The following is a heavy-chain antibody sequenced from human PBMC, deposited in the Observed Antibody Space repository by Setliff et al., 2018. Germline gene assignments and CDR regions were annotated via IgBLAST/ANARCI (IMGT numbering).Heavy chain of an antibody. CDR1: DVSISGYY. Sequence: SETLSLTCTVSDVSISGYYWSWIRQPPGKGLEWIGYIHSSGRSNHNPSLKSRVTISLDMSKNQFSLKLSSVTAADTAVYYCARHALSFDSAWDVWGKGTTVTVSS. D-gene: IGHD3-9*01. J-gene: IGHJ6*04. V-gene: IGHV4-59*08. CDR2: IHSSGRS. CDR3: ARHALSFDSAWDV.